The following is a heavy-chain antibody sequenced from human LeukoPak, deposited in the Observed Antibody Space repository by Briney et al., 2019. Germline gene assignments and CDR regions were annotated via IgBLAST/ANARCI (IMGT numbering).Heavy chain of an antibody. J-gene: IGHJ4*02. CDR1: GFTFSSYW. Sequence: GSLRLSCAASGFTFSSYWMSWVRQPPGKGLEWIGSIYYSGSTYYNPSLKSRVTISVDTSKNQFSLKLSSVTAADTAVYYCASRPIIAVAGYFDYWGQGTLVAVSS. V-gene: IGHV4-39*01. CDR2: IYYSGST. D-gene: IGHD6-19*01. CDR3: ASRPIIAVAGYFDY.